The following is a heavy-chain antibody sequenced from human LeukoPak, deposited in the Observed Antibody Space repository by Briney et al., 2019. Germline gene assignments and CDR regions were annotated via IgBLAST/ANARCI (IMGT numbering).Heavy chain of an antibody. D-gene: IGHD3-22*01. CDR2: TNTDGSST. J-gene: IGHJ4*02. CDR1: GFTFSHYW. CDR3: VPTDSSGLD. V-gene: IGHV3-74*01. Sequence: PGGSLRPSCEASGFTFSHYWMHWVRQAPGKGLVWVSRTNTDGSSTSYVDSVKGRFTISRDSAKNTMYLQMNSLRAEDTAMYYCVPTDSSGLDWGQGTLVTVSS.